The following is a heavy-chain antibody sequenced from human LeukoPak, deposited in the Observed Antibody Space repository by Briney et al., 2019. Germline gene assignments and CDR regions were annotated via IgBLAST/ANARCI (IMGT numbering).Heavy chain of an antibody. CDR1: GFTFSSYS. CDR3: ARSYGGNSPYFDY. J-gene: IGHJ4*02. CDR2: ISSSSSYI. Sequence: PGGSLRLSCAASGFTFSSYSMNWVRQAPGKGLEWVSSISSSSSYIYYADSVKGRFTISRDNAKNSLYLQMYSLRAEDTAVYYCARSYGGNSPYFDYWGQGTLVTVSS. V-gene: IGHV3-21*01. D-gene: IGHD4-23*01.